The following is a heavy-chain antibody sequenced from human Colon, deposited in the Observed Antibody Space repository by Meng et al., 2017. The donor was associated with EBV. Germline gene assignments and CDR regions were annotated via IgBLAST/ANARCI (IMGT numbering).Heavy chain of an antibody. D-gene: IGHD4-17*01. CDR2: IYHSGRT. Sequence: QVQLQESGPGLAMPWGTRSLTCDVSGGSIRNDQWWSWGRQAPGKGLEWIGEIYHSGRTNYNPSVKSRVSMSVDKSQNHFSLRLSSVTAADTAVYYCTTLYGDSISWGQGTLVTVSS. CDR3: TTLYGDSIS. V-gene: IGHV4-4*02. CDR1: GGSIRNDQW. J-gene: IGHJ4*02.